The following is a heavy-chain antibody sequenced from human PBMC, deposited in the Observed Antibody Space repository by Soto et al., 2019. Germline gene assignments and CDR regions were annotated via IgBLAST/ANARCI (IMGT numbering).Heavy chain of an antibody. CDR2: INHSGST. Sequence: SETLSLTCAVYGGSFSGYYWSWIRQPPGKGLEWIGEINHSGSTNHNPSLKSRVTISVDTSKNQFSLKLSSVTAADTAVYYCARGRLILWFGELLKDHYYYYYMDVWGKGTTVTVSS. CDR3: ARGRLILWFGELLKDHYYYYYMDV. J-gene: IGHJ6*03. V-gene: IGHV4-34*01. CDR1: GGSFSGYY. D-gene: IGHD3-10*01.